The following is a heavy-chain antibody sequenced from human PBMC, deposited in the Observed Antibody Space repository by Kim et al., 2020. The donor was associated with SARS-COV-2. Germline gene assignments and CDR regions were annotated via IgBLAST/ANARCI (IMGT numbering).Heavy chain of an antibody. Sequence: GGSLRLSCAASGFTFSSYGMHWVRQAPGKGLEWVAVISYDGSNKYYADSVKGRFTISRDNSKNTLYLQMNSLRAEDTAVYYCTKDWHDFWSGYYVHYYYGMDVWGQGTTLTVSS. V-gene: IGHV3-30*18. CDR3: TKDWHDFWSGYYVHYYYGMDV. CDR1: GFTFSSYG. D-gene: IGHD3-3*01. J-gene: IGHJ6*02. CDR2: ISYDGSNK.